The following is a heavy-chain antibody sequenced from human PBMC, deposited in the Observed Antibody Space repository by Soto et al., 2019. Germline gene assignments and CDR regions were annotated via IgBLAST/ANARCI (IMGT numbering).Heavy chain of an antibody. V-gene: IGHV1-69*08. D-gene: IGHD3-10*01. Sequence: QVQLVQSGAEVKKPGSSVKVSCKASGGTFSSYTISWVRQAPGRGLEWMGRIIPILGIANYAQKFQGRVTITADKSTSTAYMELSSLRSEDTAVYYCARDQSPYYYGSGSYFSHWGQGTLVTVSS. J-gene: IGHJ4*02. CDR2: IIPILGIA. CDR1: GGTFSSYT. CDR3: ARDQSPYYYGSGSYFSH.